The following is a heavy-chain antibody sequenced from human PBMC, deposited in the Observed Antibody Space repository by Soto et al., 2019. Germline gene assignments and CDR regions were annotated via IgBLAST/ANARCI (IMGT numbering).Heavy chain of an antibody. J-gene: IGHJ5*02. CDR3: ARRRVRHNWFDH. CDR1: CGSVSSGSYY. V-gene: IGHV4-61*01. D-gene: IGHD3-16*01. CDR2: IYYSGST. Sequence: XETLSLTCAVSCGSVSSGSYYWSCIRQPPGKVLEWIGYIYYSGSTNYNPSLKSRVTISVDTSKNQFSLKLSSVTAADTAVYYCARRRVRHNWFDHSGHGTLATVSS.